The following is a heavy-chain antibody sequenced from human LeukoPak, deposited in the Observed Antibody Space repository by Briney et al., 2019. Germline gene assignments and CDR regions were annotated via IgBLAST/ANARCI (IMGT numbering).Heavy chain of an antibody. J-gene: IGHJ5*02. D-gene: IGHD6-19*01. Sequence: SETLSLTCAVYGGSFSGYYWSWIRQPPGKGLEWIGEINHSGSTNYNPSLKSRVTISVDTSKNQFSLKLSSVTAADTAVYYCARGGEGWYFDWFDPWGQGTLVTVSP. CDR2: INHSGST. CDR3: ARGGEGWYFDWFDP. V-gene: IGHV4-34*01. CDR1: GGSFSGYY.